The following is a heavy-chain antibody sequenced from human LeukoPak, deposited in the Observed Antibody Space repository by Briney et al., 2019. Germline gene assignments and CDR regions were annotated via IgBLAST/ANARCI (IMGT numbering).Heavy chain of an antibody. CDR2: ISYDGSNK. Sequence: PGRSLRLSCAASGFTFSSYAMHWVRQAPGKGMGWVAVISYDGSNKYYADSVKGRFTISRDNSKNTLYLQMNSLRAEDTAVYYCARGEVQYCSGGSCYSLGFYYYYYGMDVWGQGTTVTVSS. V-gene: IGHV3-30-3*01. CDR3: ARGEVQYCSGGSCYSLGFYYYYYGMDV. CDR1: GFTFSSYA. J-gene: IGHJ6*02. D-gene: IGHD2-15*01.